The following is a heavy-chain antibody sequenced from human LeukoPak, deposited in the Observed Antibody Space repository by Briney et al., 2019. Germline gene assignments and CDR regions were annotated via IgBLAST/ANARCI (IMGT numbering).Heavy chain of an antibody. CDR1: GFTFSSYA. CDR3: XXXXXXXXXXXVITLPTDY. J-gene: IGHJ4*02. D-gene: IGHD3-3*01. V-gene: IGHV3-30-3*01. CDR2: ISYDGSDK. Sequence: PGGSLRLSCAASGFTFSSYAMHWVRQAPGKGLEWVAVISYDGSDKYYADSVKGRFTISRDNSKNTLYLQMNSLRAEYTAVYYCXXXXXXXXXXXVITLPTDYWGQGTLVTVSS.